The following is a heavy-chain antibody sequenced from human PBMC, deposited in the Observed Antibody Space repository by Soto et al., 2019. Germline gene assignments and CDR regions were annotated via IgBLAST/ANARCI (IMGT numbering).Heavy chain of an antibody. CDR2: IYSGGST. Sequence: GGSLRLSCAASGFTVSSNYMSWVRQAPGKGLEWVSVIYSGGSTYYADSVKGRFTISRDNSKNTPYLQLNSLRGEDTAVYYCATAHASGSWPWGVSYFDYWGQGTLVTVSS. J-gene: IGHJ4*02. CDR1: GFTVSSNY. D-gene: IGHD6-13*01. CDR3: ATAHASGSWPWGVSYFDY. V-gene: IGHV3-53*01.